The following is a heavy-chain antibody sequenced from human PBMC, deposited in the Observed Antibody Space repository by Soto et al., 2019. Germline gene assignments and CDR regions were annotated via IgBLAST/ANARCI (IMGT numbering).Heavy chain of an antibody. D-gene: IGHD6-6*01. Sequence: SETLSLTCTVSGGSISSGGYYWSWIRQHPGKGLEWIGYIYYSGSTYYNPSLKSRVTISVDTSKNQFSLKLSSVTAADTAVYYCARGNGSSLSDCYFDYWGQGTLVTVSS. CDR2: IYYSGST. CDR1: GGSISSGGYY. CDR3: ARGNGSSLSDCYFDY. V-gene: IGHV4-31*03. J-gene: IGHJ4*02.